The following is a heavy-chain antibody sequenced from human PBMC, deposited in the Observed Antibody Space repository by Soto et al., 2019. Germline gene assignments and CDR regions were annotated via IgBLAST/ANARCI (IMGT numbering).Heavy chain of an antibody. CDR2: ISHDGKDK. J-gene: IGHJ4*02. CDR3: ASGEGQNGHDTRFDY. D-gene: IGHD3-10*01. V-gene: IGHV3-30*03. Sequence: QMQLVESGGGVVQPGRSLRVSCATSGFAFSYYGIHWVRQAPGKGLEWVADISHDGKDKWYADSVKGRFTISRDNSENTLYLQMNGLRSEDTAVYFCASGEGQNGHDTRFDYWGQGTLVTVSS. CDR1: GFAFSYYG.